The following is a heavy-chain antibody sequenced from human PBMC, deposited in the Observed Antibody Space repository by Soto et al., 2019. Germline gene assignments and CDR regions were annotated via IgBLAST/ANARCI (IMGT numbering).Heavy chain of an antibody. J-gene: IGHJ6*02. CDR2: IYPGDSDT. D-gene: IGHD5-12*01. CDR3: ASPSGYSGYDSYYYYGTDV. Sequence: GESLKISCKGSGYGFTSYWISWVRQMPGKGLEWMGIIYPGDSDTRYSPSFQGQVTISADKSISTAYLQWSSLKASDTAMYYCASPSGYSGYDSYYYYGTDVWGQGTTVTVSS. CDR1: GYGFTSYW. V-gene: IGHV5-51*01.